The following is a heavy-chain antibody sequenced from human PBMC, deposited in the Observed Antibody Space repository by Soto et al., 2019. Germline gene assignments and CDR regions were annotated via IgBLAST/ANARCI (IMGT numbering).Heavy chain of an antibody. Sequence: QVQLVQSGAEVKKPGSSVKVSCKASGGTFSSYAISWVRQAPGQGLEWMRGIIPIFGTANYAQKFQGRVTITWDDSTSTANMELSSLRSDDTAVYYSARVPSSYCISTSCYPYYYGMDVWGQGTTVTVSS. D-gene: IGHD2-2*01. V-gene: IGHV1-69*05. CDR3: ARVPSSYCISTSCYPYYYGMDV. CDR1: GGTFSSYA. J-gene: IGHJ6*02. CDR2: IIPIFGTA.